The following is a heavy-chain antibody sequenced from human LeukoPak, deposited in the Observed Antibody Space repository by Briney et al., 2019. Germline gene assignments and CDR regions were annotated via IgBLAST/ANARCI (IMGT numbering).Heavy chain of an antibody. CDR2: IIPILGIA. D-gene: IGHD2-8*01. J-gene: IGHJ4*02. V-gene: IGHV1-69*04. CDR1: GGTFSSYA. Sequence: AAAKVSCKASGGTFSSYAISSGRHAPGQGLEWMGRIIPILGIANYAQKFQGRVTINADKSTSTAYMALSSLRSEDTAVYYCARDAGGVAIDYWGLGTLVTVSS. CDR3: ARDAGGVAIDY.